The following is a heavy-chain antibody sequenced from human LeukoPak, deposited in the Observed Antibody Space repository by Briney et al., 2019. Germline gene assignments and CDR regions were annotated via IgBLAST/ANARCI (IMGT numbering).Heavy chain of an antibody. CDR2: IYYNEKT. Sequence: SETLSLTCTVSGGSISSGYWSWIRQPPEKGLEWIGYIYYNEKTNYNPSLKSRVTISVDTSKNQFSLKLSSVTAADTAVYYCARGAGWYEHWGQGILVTVSS. J-gene: IGHJ5*02. CDR1: GGSISSGY. CDR3: ARGAGWYEH. D-gene: IGHD6-13*01. V-gene: IGHV4-59*08.